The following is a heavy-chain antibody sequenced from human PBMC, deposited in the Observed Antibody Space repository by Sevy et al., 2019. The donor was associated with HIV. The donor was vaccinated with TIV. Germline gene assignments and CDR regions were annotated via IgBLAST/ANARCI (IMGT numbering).Heavy chain of an antibody. V-gene: IGHV3-33*01. CDR1: GFTFSSYG. CDR2: IWYDGSNK. Sequence: GGSLRLSCAASGFTFSSYGMHWVRQAPGKGLEWVAVIWYDGSNKYYADSVKGRFTISRDNSKNTLYLQMNSLRAEDTAVYYCARENRSVGATLDYWGQGTLVTVSS. CDR3: ARENRSVGATLDY. D-gene: IGHD1-26*01. J-gene: IGHJ4*02.